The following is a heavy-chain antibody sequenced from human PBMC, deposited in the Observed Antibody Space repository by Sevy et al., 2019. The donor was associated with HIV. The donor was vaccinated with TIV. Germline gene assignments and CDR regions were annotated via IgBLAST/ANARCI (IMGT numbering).Heavy chain of an antibody. D-gene: IGHD2-2*01. CDR3: ARGAVVIGTAATPVLDF. J-gene: IGHJ4*02. Sequence: SETLSLTCSVSDDSINSYSWSWIRQPPGKGLEWIGYIYNNIGSTSYNPSLTSRVTISVDTSKNQFSLKLTSATAADTAVYYCARGAVVIGTAATPVLDFWGQGSLVTVSS. V-gene: IGHV4-4*09. CDR2: IYNNIGST. CDR1: DDSINSYS.